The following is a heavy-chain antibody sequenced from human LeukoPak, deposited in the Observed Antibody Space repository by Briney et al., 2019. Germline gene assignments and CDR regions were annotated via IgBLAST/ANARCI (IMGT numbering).Heavy chain of an antibody. Sequence: SETLSLTCAVSGGSVSSDNYPWSWVRQPPGKGLEWIGYIYHTGGTYYNPSLKSRVTISIDRSQNQFSLKLSSVTAADTAVYYCARTMVRGEMDFWGQGALVTVSS. D-gene: IGHD3-10*01. CDR1: GGSVSSDNYP. CDR3: ARTMVRGEMDF. J-gene: IGHJ4*02. CDR2: IYHTGGT. V-gene: IGHV4-30-2*01.